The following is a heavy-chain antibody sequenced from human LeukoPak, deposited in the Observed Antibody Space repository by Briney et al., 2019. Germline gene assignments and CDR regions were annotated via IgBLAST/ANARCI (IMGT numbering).Heavy chain of an antibody. CDR3: ARGVWELLLSWFDP. CDR2: LDPEDDAI. J-gene: IGHJ5*02. V-gene: IGHV1-24*01. Sequence: SVKVSCKVSGDTLIELSIHWVRQAPGKGLEWMGGLDPEDDAIMYAQELQGRVSMAEDTATETAYMELTSLRSEDTAVYYCARGVWELLLSWFDPWGQGTLVTVSS. CDR1: GDTLIELS. D-gene: IGHD1-26*01.